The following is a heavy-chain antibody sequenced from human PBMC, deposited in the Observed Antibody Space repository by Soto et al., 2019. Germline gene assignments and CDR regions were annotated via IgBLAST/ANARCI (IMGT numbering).Heavy chain of an antibody. CDR1: GFSLSTSGVG. CDR3: ARIRNSRGSCWYYFDY. D-gene: IGHD6-19*01. CDR2: IYWDDDK. Sequence: SGPTLVNPTQTLTLTCTFSGFSLSTSGVGVGWIRQPPGKALEWLALIYWDDDKRYSPSLKTRLTISMDTSTNQVVLTMTNMDPVDTATYFCARIRNSRGSCWYYFDYWGQGTLVTVSS. V-gene: IGHV2-5*02. J-gene: IGHJ4*02.